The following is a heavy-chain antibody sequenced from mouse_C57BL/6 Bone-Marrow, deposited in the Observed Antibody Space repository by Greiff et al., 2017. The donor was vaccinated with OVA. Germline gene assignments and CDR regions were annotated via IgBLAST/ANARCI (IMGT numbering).Heavy chain of an antibody. CDR2: IDPETGGT. CDR1: GYTFTDYE. D-gene: IGHD2-5*01. CDR3: TRGYSNYYAMDY. Sequence: VQLQQSGAELVRPGASVTLSCKASGYTFTDYEMHWVKQTPVHGLEWIGAIDPETGGTAYNQKFKGKAILTAAKSSRTAYMELRSLTSEDSAIYYCTRGYSNYYAMDYWGQGTSVTVSS. V-gene: IGHV1-15*01. J-gene: IGHJ4*01.